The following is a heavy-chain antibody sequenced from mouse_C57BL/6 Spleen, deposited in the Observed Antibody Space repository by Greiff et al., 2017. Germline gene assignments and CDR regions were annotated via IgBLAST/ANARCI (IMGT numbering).Heavy chain of an antibody. CDR1: GYTFTSYW. V-gene: IGHV1-55*01. J-gene: IGHJ3*01. Sequence: QVQLQQPGAELVKPGASVKMSCKASGYTFTSYWITWVKQRPGQGLEWIGDIYPGSGSTNYNEKFKSKATLTVDTSSSTAYMQLSSLTSEDSAVYYCARSRGYGSSSWFAYWGQGTLVTVSA. D-gene: IGHD1-1*01. CDR2: IYPGSGST. CDR3: ARSRGYGSSSWFAY.